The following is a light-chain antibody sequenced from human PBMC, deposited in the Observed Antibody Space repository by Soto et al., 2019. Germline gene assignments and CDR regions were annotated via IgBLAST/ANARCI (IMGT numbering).Light chain of an antibody. V-gene: IGLV1-47*01. CDR2: RNY. CDR1: SSNIGSNH. J-gene: IGLJ3*02. Sequence: QLVLTQPPLASETPGQRVTISCSGSSSNIGSNHVYWYQHLPGTAPKLLIYRNYLRPSGVPDRFSASKSATSASLAISGLRSDDEADYYCGAWDDSLSGLVLGGGTKLTVL. CDR3: GAWDDSLSGLV.